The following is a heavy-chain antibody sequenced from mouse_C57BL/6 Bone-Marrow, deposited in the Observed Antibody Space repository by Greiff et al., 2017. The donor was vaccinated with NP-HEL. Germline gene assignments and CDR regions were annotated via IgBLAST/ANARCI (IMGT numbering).Heavy chain of an antibody. CDR3: ARHGAYDYFDY. CDR2: ISTGGGST. V-gene: IGHV5-12*01. J-gene: IGHJ2*01. Sequence: EVKVIESGGGLVQPGGSLKLSCAASGFTFSDYYMYWVSQTPEKRLEWVAYISTGGGSTYYPDTVKGRFTLSRDNAKNTLYLQMSRLKSEDTAMYYCARHGAYDYFDYWGQGTTLTVSS. D-gene: IGHD2-3*01. CDR1: GFTFSDYY.